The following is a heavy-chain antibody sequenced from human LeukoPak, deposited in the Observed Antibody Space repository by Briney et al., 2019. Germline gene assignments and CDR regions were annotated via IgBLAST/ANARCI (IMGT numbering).Heavy chain of an antibody. D-gene: IGHD3-3*01. J-gene: IGHJ4*02. CDR2: IIPIFGTA. V-gene: IGHV1-69*13. CDR3: ARVAGDYDFWSGVNY. CDR1: GGTFSSYA. Sequence: SVKVSCKASGGTFSSYAISWVRQAPGQGLEWMGGIIPIFGTANYAQKFQGRVTITADESTSTAYMELSSLRSEDTAVYYCARVAGDYDFWSGVNYWGQGTLVTVSS.